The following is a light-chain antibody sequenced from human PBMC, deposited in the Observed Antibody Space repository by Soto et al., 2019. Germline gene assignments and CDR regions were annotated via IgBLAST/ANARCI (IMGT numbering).Light chain of an antibody. V-gene: IGLV1-40*01. Sequence: QSVLTQPPSVSGAPGQRVTISCTGSSSNIGAGYDVHWYQQLPGTAPKLLIYGNSNRPSGVPDRFSGSKSGTSGSLAITGLQADDQADYHCLSYDSSLSGYVFGTGTKLTVL. J-gene: IGLJ1*01. CDR1: SSNIGAGYD. CDR3: LSYDSSLSGYV. CDR2: GNS.